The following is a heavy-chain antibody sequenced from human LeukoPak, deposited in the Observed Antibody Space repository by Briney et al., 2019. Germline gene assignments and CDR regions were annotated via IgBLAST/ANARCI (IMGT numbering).Heavy chain of an antibody. V-gene: IGHV3-9*01. J-gene: IGHJ3*02. CDR2: ISWNSGSI. Sequence: GGSLRLSCAASGFTFGDYAMHWVRQAPGKGLEWVSGISWNSGSIGYADSVKGRFTISRDNAKNSLYLQMNSLRAEDTAVYYCARVNSSGYYGRAFDIWGQGTMVTVSS. CDR1: GFTFGDYA. D-gene: IGHD3-22*01. CDR3: ARVNSSGYYGRAFDI.